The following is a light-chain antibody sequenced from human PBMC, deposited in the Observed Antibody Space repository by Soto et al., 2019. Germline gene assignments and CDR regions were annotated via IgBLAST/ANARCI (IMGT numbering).Light chain of an antibody. V-gene: IGKV3-20*01. J-gene: IGKJ1*01. CDR1: QSVSSSY. CDR2: GAS. CDR3: LQYGSSPRT. Sequence: EIVLTQSPGALSLSPGERATLSCGASQSVSSSYLAWYQQKPGQALRLLIYGASTRATSIPDSFSGSVSGTDFTLNIRRLQPEDYAVDYCLQYGSSPRTFGQGTKVDIK.